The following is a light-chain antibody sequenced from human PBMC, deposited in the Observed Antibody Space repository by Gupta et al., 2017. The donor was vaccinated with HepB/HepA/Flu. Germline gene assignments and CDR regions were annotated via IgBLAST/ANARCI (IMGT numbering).Light chain of an antibody. CDR2: TVS. CDR3: QKYDSART. CDR1: QDIGKS. Sequence: ASVGGRVTITCRASQDIGKSLAWYQQKPGKIPRLLIYTVSTLQSGVPSRFSGSGSGTDFTLTISSLQPEDFATYYCQKYDSARTFGQGTNVEIK. J-gene: IGKJ1*01. V-gene: IGKV1-27*01.